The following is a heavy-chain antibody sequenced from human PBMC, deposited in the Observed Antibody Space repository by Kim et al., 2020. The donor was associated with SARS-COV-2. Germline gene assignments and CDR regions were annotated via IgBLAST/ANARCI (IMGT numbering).Heavy chain of an antibody. D-gene: IGHD1-26*01. V-gene: IGHV3-21*01. CDR2: SYI. CDR3: AGGESGDY. J-gene: IGHJ4*02. Sequence: SYIYYADAVKGRFTISKDNPKNTLYLEMNGLRAEDTAVYYCAGGESGDYWGQGTLVTVSS.